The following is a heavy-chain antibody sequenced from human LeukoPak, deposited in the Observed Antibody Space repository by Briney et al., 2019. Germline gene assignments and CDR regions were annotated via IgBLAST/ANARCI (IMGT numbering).Heavy chain of an antibody. CDR3: ARVPNRAQVVLWFGELSEFDY. CDR1: GGSISSGDYY. D-gene: IGHD3-10*01. CDR2: IYYSGST. V-gene: IGHV4-30-4*01. Sequence: SETLSLTCTVSGGSISSGDYYWSWIRQPPGTGLEWIGYIYYSGSTYYNPSLKSRVTISVDTSKNQFSLKLSSVTAADTAVYYCARVPNRAQVVLWFGELSEFDYWGQGTLVTVSS. J-gene: IGHJ4*02.